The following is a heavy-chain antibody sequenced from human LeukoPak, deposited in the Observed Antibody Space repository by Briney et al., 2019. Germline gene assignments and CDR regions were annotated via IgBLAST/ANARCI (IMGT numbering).Heavy chain of an antibody. CDR3: AELGITMIGGV. D-gene: IGHD3-10*02. J-gene: IGHJ6*04. CDR1: EFTFSSYD. Sequence: GGSLRLSCAVSEFTFSSYDMNWVRQAPGKGLEWVSYISSSGSTIYYADSVKGRFTISRDNAKNSLYLQMNSLRAEDTAVYYCAELGITMIGGVWGKGTTVTISS. CDR2: ISSSGSTI. V-gene: IGHV3-48*03.